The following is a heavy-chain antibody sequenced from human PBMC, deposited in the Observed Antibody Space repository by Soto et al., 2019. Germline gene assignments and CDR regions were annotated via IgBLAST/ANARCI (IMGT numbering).Heavy chain of an antibody. V-gene: IGHV3-23*01. Sequence: PGGSLRLSCAASGFTFSSYAMSWVRQAPGKGLEWVSAISGSGGSTYYADSVKGRFTISRDNSKNTLYLQMNSLGAEDTAVYYCAKDPSSWYESPFDYWGQGTLVTVSS. D-gene: IGHD6-13*01. CDR2: ISGSGGST. CDR3: AKDPSSWYESPFDY. CDR1: GFTFSSYA. J-gene: IGHJ4*02.